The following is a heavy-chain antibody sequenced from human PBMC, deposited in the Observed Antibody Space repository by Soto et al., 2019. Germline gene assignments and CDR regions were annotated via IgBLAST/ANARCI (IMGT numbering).Heavy chain of an antibody. CDR3: VKGEYYYDGSAYYPFDY. CDR1: GFTFSSYA. Sequence: GGSLRLSCAASGFTFSSYAMSWVRQAPGKGLECVSAISGSGGSTYYADSVKGRFTISRDNSKNTAYLQMSSLRPEDTAVYYCVKGEYYYDGSAYYPFDYWGQGRMVTVS. V-gene: IGHV3-23*01. CDR2: ISGSGGST. J-gene: IGHJ4*02. D-gene: IGHD3-22*01.